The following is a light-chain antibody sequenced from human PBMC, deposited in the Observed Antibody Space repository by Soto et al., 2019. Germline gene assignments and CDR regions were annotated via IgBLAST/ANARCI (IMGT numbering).Light chain of an antibody. V-gene: IGKV1-17*01. Sequence: DIQMTQFPSSLSASVGDRVTVTCRASQVIGNPYIGWCQQKVGRPPKRLIYSTSTLQSGVPSRFSGSGSGTEFSLTISSLQPEDSATYYCLQYWDYSWTFGQGTKVEMK. J-gene: IGKJ1*01. CDR1: QVIGNP. CDR3: LQYWDYSWT. CDR2: STS.